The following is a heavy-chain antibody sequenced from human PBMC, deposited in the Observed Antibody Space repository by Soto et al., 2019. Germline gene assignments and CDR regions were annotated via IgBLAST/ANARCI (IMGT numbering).Heavy chain of an antibody. J-gene: IGHJ6*02. CDR1: GGTFSSYA. CDR2: IIPIFGTA. D-gene: IGHD2-15*01. Sequence: QVQLVQSGAEVKKPGSSVKVSCKASGGTFSSYAISWVRQAPGQGLEWMGGIIPIFGTANYAQKFQGRVTITADESTSTASMELSSLRSEDTAVYYCATLSGGSRYYYYGMDVWGQGPTVTVSS. V-gene: IGHV1-69*12. CDR3: ATLSGGSRYYYYGMDV.